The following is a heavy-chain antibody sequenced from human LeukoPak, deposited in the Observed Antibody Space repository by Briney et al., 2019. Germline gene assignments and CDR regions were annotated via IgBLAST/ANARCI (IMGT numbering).Heavy chain of an antibody. J-gene: IGHJ4*02. CDR1: GYTFTSYS. CDR2: INVGNGDT. D-gene: IGHD6-13*01. Sequence: ASVKVSCKASGYTFTSYSLHWVRQAPGQRLEWMGWINVGNGDTKYSQKFQGRVTITRDTSASTVYMELSGLRSEGTAVYYCARSIAATDNTYWGQGTLVTVSS. V-gene: IGHV1-3*01. CDR3: ARSIAATDNTY.